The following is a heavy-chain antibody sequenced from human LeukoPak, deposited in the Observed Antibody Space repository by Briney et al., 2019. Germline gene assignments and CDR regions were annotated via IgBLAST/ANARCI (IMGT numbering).Heavy chain of an antibody. D-gene: IGHD6-19*01. V-gene: IGHV3-48*03. CDR1: GFTFSSYE. J-gene: IGHJ4*02. CDR3: ARIAVAGPYFDY. Sequence: PGGSLRLSCAASGFTFSSYEMNWVRQAPGKGLEWVSYISSSGSTIYHADSVKGRFTISRDNAKNSLYLQMNSLRDEDTAVYYCARIAVAGPYFDYWGQGTLVTVSS. CDR2: ISSSGSTI.